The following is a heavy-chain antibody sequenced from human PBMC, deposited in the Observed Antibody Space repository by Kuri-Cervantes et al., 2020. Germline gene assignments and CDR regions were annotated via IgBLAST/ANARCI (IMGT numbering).Heavy chain of an antibody. CDR1: GGSISSYY. CDR3: ARDANTRTYRRTAMGDY. D-gene: IGHD5-18*01. Sequence: SETLSLTCTVSGGSISSYYWSWIRQTPGKGLEWIGYIYYSGTTNYNPSPKSRVTMTTDTSTSTAYMELRSLRSDDTAVYYCARDANTRTYRRTAMGDYWGQGTLVTVSS. J-gene: IGHJ4*02. V-gene: IGHV4-59*13. CDR2: IYYSGTT.